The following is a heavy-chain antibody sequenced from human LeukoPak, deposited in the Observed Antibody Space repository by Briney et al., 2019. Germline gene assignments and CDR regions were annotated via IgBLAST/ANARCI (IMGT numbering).Heavy chain of an antibody. J-gene: IGHJ4*02. D-gene: IGHD3-3*01. CDR3: AREGYNYDFWSGRTPTDY. CDR1: GYTFTSYG. Sequence: ASVKVSCKASGYTFTSYGISWVRQAPGQGLEWMGRISAYNGNTNYAQKLQGRVTMTTDTSTSTAYMELRSLRSDDTAVYYCAREGYNYDFWSGRTPTDYWGQGTLVTVSS. CDR2: ISAYNGNT. V-gene: IGHV1-18*01.